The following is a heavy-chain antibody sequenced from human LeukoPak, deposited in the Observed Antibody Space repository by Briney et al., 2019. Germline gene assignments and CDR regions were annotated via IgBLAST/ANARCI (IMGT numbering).Heavy chain of an antibody. J-gene: IGHJ6*03. D-gene: IGHD1-26*01. CDR2: INANSGNA. CDR1: GYTFSDYD. CDR3: ARALAWGGSSYSYYYMDV. Sequence: ASVKVSCKASGYTFSDYDFNWVRQATGQGLEWMGWINANSGNAGYAQKFQGRVTMTRNTSISTAYMELSSLRSEDTAVYYCARALAWGGSSYSYYYMDVWDKGTTVTVSS. V-gene: IGHV1-8*01.